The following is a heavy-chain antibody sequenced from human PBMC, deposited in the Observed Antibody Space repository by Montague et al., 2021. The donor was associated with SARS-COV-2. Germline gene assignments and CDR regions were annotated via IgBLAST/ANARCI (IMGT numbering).Heavy chain of an antibody. V-gene: IGHV4-39*07. Sequence: SETLSLTCSFSGGSISITDRYWGWIRQPPGKGLEFIGTIYYTGTIYYNPSLKSRVTISRDTSKNQFSLKLSSVTAADTAVYYCASDRITMIVVVDAFDIWGQGTMVTVSS. CDR2: IYYTGTI. D-gene: IGHD3-22*01. J-gene: IGHJ3*02. CDR1: GGSISITDRY. CDR3: ASDRITMIVVVDAFDI.